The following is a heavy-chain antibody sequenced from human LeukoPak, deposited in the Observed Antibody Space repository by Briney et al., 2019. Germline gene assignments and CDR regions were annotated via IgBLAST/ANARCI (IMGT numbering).Heavy chain of an antibody. CDR1: GFTFDDYG. D-gene: IGHD4-17*01. CDR3: ARDLVTTLFDY. CDR2: INWNGDST. J-gene: IGHJ4*02. Sequence: GGSLRLSCAASGFTFDDYGMSWDRQAPGTGLEWVSGINWNGDSTGYADSVKGRFTISRDNAKNSLYLQMNSLRAEDTALYYCARDLVTTLFDYWGQGTLVTVSS. V-gene: IGHV3-20*04.